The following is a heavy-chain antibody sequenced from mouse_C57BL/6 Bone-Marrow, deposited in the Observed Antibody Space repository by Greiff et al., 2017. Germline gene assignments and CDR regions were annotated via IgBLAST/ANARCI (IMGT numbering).Heavy chain of an antibody. Sequence: QVQLQQSGAELVKPGASVKLSCKASGYTFTSYWMHWVKQRPGQGLEWIGIIHPNSGSTNYNEKFKSKDTLTVDKSSSTAYLQLSSLTSEDSAVYYCGGDGYGSRHAGWGTGTTVTVSA. CDR1: GYTFTSYW. J-gene: IGHJ1*03. CDR3: GGDGYGSRHAG. D-gene: IGHD1-1*01. CDR2: IHPNSGST. V-gene: IGHV1-64*01.